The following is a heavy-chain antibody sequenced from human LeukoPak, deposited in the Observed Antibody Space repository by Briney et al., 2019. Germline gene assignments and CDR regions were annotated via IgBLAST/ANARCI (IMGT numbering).Heavy chain of an antibody. Sequence: PGGSLRLSCAASGFTFSDYYMTWIRQAPGKGLEWVSCISSSGSTTHYADSVKGRFTISRNNAKNSLFVQMSNLRAEDTAVYYCARVPRSGGSIDYWGQGTLVTVSS. CDR1: GFTFSDYY. J-gene: IGHJ4*02. CDR3: ARVPRSGGSIDY. CDR2: ISSSGSTT. D-gene: IGHD6-19*01. V-gene: IGHV3-11*01.